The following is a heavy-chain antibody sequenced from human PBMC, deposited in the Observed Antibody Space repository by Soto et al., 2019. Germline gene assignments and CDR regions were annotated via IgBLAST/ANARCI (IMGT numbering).Heavy chain of an antibody. Sequence: VKVSCKASGGTFSSYTISWVRQAPGQGLEWMGRIIPILGIANYAQKFQGRVTITADKSTSTAYMELSSLRSEDTAVYYCARDKPMTYYYDSSGYFDYWGQGTLVTVSS. V-gene: IGHV1-69*10. CDR1: GGTFSSYT. D-gene: IGHD3-22*01. CDR3: ARDKPMTYYYDSSGYFDY. CDR2: IIPILGIA. J-gene: IGHJ4*02.